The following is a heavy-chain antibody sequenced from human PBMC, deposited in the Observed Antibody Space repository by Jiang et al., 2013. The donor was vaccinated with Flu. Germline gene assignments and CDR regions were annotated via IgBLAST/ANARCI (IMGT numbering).Heavy chain of an antibody. CDR2: IYYSGST. V-gene: IGHV4-59*01. D-gene: IGHD3-3*01. J-gene: IGHJ4*02. Sequence: GSGLVKPSETLSLTCTVSGGSISSYYWSWIRQPPGKGLEWIGYIYYSGSTNYNPSLKSRVTISVDTSKNQFSLKLSSVTAADTAVYYCARGDPDYDFWSGYTYYFDYWGQGTLVTVSS. CDR3: ARGDPDYDFWSGYTYYFDY. CDR1: GGSISSYY.